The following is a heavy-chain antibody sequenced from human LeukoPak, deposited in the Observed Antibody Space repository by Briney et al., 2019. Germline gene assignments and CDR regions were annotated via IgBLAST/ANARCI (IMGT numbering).Heavy chain of an antibody. CDR2: ISGSGDNT. CDR3: AKGSYYDSSGSFYFDY. D-gene: IGHD3-22*01. J-gene: IGHJ4*02. Sequence: GGSLRLSCAASGFTFGSYAMSWGRPAPGEGLEWVSGISGSGDNTYYADSVKGRFTISRDNSKNTLYVQVNSLGTEDTAAYYCAKGSYYDSSGSFYFDYWGQGTLVTVSS. V-gene: IGHV3-23*01. CDR1: GFTFGSYA.